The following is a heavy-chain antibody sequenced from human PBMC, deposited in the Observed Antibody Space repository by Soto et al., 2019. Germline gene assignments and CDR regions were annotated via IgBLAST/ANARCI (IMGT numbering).Heavy chain of an antibody. D-gene: IGHD3-16*01. CDR2: ISWGDNVI. V-gene: IGHV3-48*02. J-gene: IGHJ6*02. CDR3: ARDGARGYDMDV. CDR1: GFTFRGYS. Sequence: EVQLVESGGGLVQPGGSLRLSCAASGFTFRGYSMNWVRQVPGKGLEWISYISWGDNVIYYADSAKGRFTISRDDVDNLLYLQMNSLRDDDTAVYYCARDGARGYDMDVWGHGTTVTVSS.